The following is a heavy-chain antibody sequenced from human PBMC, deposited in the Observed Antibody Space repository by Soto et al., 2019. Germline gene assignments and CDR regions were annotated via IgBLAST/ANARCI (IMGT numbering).Heavy chain of an antibody. V-gene: IGHV3-7*01. CDR1: GFTFGIYW. D-gene: IGHD3-10*01. CDR3: ARYSGYGSGTSVTHYLDY. J-gene: IGHJ4*01. CDR2: IKWDASEK. Sequence: EVQLEESGGGLVQPGGSLRLSCAASGFTFGIYWMSWVRQAPGKGLEWLATIKWDASEKKYVDSVKGRFTMSRDNAKNSLYLQMDRLRAEDTAVYYCARYSGYGSGTSVTHYLDYWGQGTLVTVSS.